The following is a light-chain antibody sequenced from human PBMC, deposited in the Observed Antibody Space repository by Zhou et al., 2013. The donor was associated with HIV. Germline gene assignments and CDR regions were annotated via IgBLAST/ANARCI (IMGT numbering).Light chain of an antibody. Sequence: EIVMTQSPATLSLSPGERATLSCRASHTVTSNYLAWYQHTPGQGPKVLIFGASTRATGVPPRFSGSGSGTEFTLTVTNLQSEDFAVYYCQQYNSWPLTFGGGTEGGGSN. V-gene: IGKV3-15*01. CDR1: HTVTSN. J-gene: IGKJ4*01. CDR2: GAS. CDR3: QQYNSWPLT.